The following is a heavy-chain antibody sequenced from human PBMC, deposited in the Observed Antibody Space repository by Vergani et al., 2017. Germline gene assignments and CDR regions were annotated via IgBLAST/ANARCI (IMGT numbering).Heavy chain of an antibody. V-gene: IGHV1-46*01. Sequence: QVPLVQSGAEVKKPGASVKVFCKASGYTFTSYYMHWVRQAPGQGLEWMGIINHSGGSTSYAQKVQGRVTMTRDTSTSTVYMELSSLRSEDTAVYYCARDRGVRGVIPYYYYYGMDVWGQGTTVTVSS. CDR2: INHSGGST. D-gene: IGHD3-10*01. J-gene: IGHJ6*02. CDR1: GYTFTSYY. CDR3: ARDRGVRGVIPYYYYYGMDV.